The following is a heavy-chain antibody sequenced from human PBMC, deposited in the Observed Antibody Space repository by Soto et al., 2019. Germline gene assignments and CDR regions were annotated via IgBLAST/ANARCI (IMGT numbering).Heavy chain of an antibody. V-gene: IGHV4-4*02. D-gene: IGHD3-22*01. J-gene: IGHJ3*02. CDR3: AIAGWYYDSSTTRISAFDI. CDR2: IYHSGST. Sequence: SETLSLTCAVSGGSISSSNWWSWVRQPPGKGLEWIGEIYHSGSTNYNPSLKSRVTISVDKSKNQFSLKLSSVTAADTAVYYCAIAGWYYDSSTTRISAFDIWGQGTMVTVSS. CDR1: GGSISSSNW.